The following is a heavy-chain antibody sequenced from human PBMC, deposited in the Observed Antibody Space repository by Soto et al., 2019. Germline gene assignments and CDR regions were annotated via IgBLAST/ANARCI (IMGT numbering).Heavy chain of an antibody. CDR1: GTSINKYY. D-gene: IGHD3-22*01. J-gene: IGHJ4*02. Sequence: PSETLSLTCSVSGTSINKYYWAWLRQSPGKGLEWIGYVYSSEITNYNPSLESRVTISVDTSRTQFSLRLSSVTAADTAMYYCARQYYYDSSGYPYWGQGTLVTVSS. CDR2: VYSSEIT. V-gene: IGHV4-59*01. CDR3: ARQYYYDSSGYPY.